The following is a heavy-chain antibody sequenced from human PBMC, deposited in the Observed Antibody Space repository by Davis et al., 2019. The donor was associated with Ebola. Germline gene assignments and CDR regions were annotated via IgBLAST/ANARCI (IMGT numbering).Heavy chain of an antibody. V-gene: IGHV4-34*01. J-gene: IGHJ4*02. CDR2: TSHHPYYT. Sequence: MPSETLSLTCAVYGGSFTDYFWSWIRQPPGKGLEWIGETSHHPYYTNYSPSFGGRVTISVDTSKNQISLKLNSVTAADTAVYYCARGGYSAYEPYFDYWGQGTLVSVSS. CDR3: ARGGYSAYEPYFDY. D-gene: IGHD5-12*01. CDR1: GGSFTDYF.